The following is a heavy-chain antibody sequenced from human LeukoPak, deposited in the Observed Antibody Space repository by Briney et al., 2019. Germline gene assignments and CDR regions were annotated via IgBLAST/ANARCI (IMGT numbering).Heavy chain of an antibody. D-gene: IGHD3-10*01. J-gene: IGHJ4*02. CDR3: ASYAYGSVPPGDYFDY. V-gene: IGHV3-23*01. Sequence: GGSLRLSCAASGFTFSSYAMSWVRQAPGKGLEWVPGISGSGGSTYYADSVKGRFTISRDNSKNTLYLQMNSLRAEDTAVYYCASYAYGSVPPGDYFDYWGQGTLVTVSS. CDR1: GFTFSSYA. CDR2: ISGSGGST.